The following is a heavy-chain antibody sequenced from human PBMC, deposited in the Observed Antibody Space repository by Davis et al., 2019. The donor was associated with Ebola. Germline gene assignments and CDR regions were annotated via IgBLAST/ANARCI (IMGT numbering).Heavy chain of an antibody. J-gene: IGHJ4*02. Sequence: ASVKVSCKASGGTFSSYGISWVRQAPGQGFEWMGWISAYNGNTNYAQKLQGRVTMTTDTSTSTAYMELRSLRSDDTAVYYCARSIRESGSYLYYFDHWGQGTLVTVSS. D-gene: IGHD1-26*01. CDR1: GGTFSSYG. CDR3: ARSIRESGSYLYYFDH. CDR2: ISAYNGNT. V-gene: IGHV1-18*01.